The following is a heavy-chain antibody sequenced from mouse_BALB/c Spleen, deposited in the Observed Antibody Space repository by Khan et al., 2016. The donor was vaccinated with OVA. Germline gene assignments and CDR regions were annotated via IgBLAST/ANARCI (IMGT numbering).Heavy chain of an antibody. Sequence: QIQLVQSGAELAKPGASVKMSCMASGYTFTSYWMHWIKQRPGQGLEWIGYINPTSGYTDYNQKFKDKATLTADKSSSTAYMQLSSLTSDDSAVYCCARDRIDYWGQGTALTVSS. CDR1: GYTFTSYW. V-gene: IGHV1-7*01. J-gene: IGHJ2*01. CDR2: INPTSGYT. CDR3: ARDRIDY.